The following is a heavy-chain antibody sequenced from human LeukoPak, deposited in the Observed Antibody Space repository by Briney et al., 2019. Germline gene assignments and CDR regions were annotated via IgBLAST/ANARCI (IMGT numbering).Heavy chain of an antibody. V-gene: IGHV3-7*03. CDR3: AKNIVGALRGGAFDI. Sequence: GGSLRLSCAASAFTFSDYWMTWVRQAPGTGLERVANINKDGSETYYVDSVKGRFTISRDNAKKSLYLQMNSLRDDDTAVYYCAKNIVGALRGGAFDIWGQGTMVTVSS. CDR1: AFTFSDYW. CDR2: INKDGSET. D-gene: IGHD1-26*01. J-gene: IGHJ3*02.